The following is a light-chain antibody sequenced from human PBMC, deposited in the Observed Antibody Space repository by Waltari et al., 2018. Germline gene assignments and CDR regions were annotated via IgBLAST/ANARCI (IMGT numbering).Light chain of an antibody. J-gene: IGKJ1*01. V-gene: IGKV3-15*01. Sequence: EIVMTQSPATLSVSPGERATLPCRASQSVSSKLAWYKQKPGQAPRLLIYAASTRATGIPARFSGSGSGTEFTLTISSLQSEDFAVYYCQVYNKWPPWTFGQGTKVEMK. CDR1: QSVSSK. CDR2: AAS. CDR3: QVYNKWPPWT.